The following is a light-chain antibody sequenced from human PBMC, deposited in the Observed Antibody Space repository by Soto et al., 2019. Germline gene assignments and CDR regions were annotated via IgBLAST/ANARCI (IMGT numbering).Light chain of an antibody. Sequence: EIVLTQSPGTLSLSPGERATLSCRASQSVSSSYLAWYQQKPGQAPRLLIYGASSRATGIPARFSGSGSGTDFTLTISRLEPEDFAVYYCQQYGSSPRTFDQGTKVEI. CDR2: GAS. CDR3: QQYGSSPRT. J-gene: IGKJ1*01. CDR1: QSVSSSY. V-gene: IGKV3-20*01.